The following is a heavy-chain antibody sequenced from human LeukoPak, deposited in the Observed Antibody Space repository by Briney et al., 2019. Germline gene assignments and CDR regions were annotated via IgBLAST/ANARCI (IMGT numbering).Heavy chain of an antibody. CDR2: ISASADST. Sequence: GGSLRLSCTTSGFTFGDYAMSWVRQAPGKGLEWVSSISASADSTYYADSVKGRFTISRDNSRNTVFLQMDSLRADDTALYYCAKDLIGLTGHFFDSWGQGTLVTVSS. V-gene: IGHV3-23*01. D-gene: IGHD3-9*01. CDR1: GFTFGDYA. J-gene: IGHJ4*02. CDR3: AKDLIGLTGHFFDS.